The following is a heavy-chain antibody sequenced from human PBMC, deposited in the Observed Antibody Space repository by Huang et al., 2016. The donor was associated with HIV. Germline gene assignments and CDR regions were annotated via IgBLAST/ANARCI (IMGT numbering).Heavy chain of an antibody. V-gene: IGHV3-11*01. CDR3: ARSSGELGAPHN. CDR2: MSSSGSYI. CDR1: GFTFSDYY. J-gene: IGHJ4*02. Sequence: GGGLVKPGGSLRLSCAASGFTFSDYYMSWIRQAPGKRLEWVSYMSSSGSYIYDTDSVKGRFTISRDNAKNSLYLQMNSLRAEDTAVYYCARSSGELGAPHNWGQGTLVTVSS. D-gene: IGHD1-26*01.